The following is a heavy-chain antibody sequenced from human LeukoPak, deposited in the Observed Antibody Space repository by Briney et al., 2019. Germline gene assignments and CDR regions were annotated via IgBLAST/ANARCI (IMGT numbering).Heavy chain of an antibody. CDR3: GKGSSFYYYDSSGSAGGH. J-gene: IGHJ4*02. Sequence: GGSLRLSCAASGFTFSSYGMHWVRQAPGKGLEWVAFIRYDGSNKYYADSVKGRFTISRDNSKNTLYLQMNSLRAEDTAVYYCGKGSSFYYYDSSGSAGGHWGQGTLVTVSS. D-gene: IGHD3-22*01. CDR1: GFTFSSYG. V-gene: IGHV3-30*02. CDR2: IRYDGSNK.